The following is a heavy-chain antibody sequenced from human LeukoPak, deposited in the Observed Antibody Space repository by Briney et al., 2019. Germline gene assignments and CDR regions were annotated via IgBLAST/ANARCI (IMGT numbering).Heavy chain of an antibody. Sequence: GGSLRLSCAASGFVFSTYAMQWVRQAPGKGLEYVSGISGNGGYTDYANSVKGRFTISRDNFKNTLYLQVGSLRAEDMAVYYCARDLFSGAEMATFDYWGQGTLVTVSS. CDR1: GFVFSTYA. CDR2: ISGNGGYT. J-gene: IGHJ4*02. CDR3: ARDLFSGAEMATFDY. V-gene: IGHV3-64*01. D-gene: IGHD5-24*01.